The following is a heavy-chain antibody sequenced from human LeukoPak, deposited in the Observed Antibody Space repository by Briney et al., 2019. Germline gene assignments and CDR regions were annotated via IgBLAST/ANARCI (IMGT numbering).Heavy chain of an antibody. CDR1: GYTFTGYL. Sequence: GASVKVSCKASGYTFTGYLMHWVRQAPGQGHEWVGWINPNSGDTKYAQKFQGRVTMTRDTSISTAYMELRRLRSDDTAVYYCVRALTTVATWLFLWGRGTLVTVSS. J-gene: IGHJ2*01. D-gene: IGHD4-17*01. CDR3: VRALTTVATWLFL. CDR2: INPNSGDT. V-gene: IGHV1-2*02.